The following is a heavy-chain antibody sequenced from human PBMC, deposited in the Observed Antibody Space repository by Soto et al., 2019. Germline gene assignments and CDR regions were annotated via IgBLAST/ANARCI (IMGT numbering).Heavy chain of an antibody. CDR1: GGSISSGGYY. V-gene: IGHV4-31*03. J-gene: IGHJ3*02. D-gene: IGHD2-2*02. CDR3: ARDSHYCSSTSCYSPLAFDI. Sequence: SETLSLTCTVSGGSISSGGYYWSWIRQHPGKGLEWIGYIYYSGSTYYNPSLKSRVTISVDTSKNQFSLKLSSVTAADTAVYYCARDSHYCSSTSCYSPLAFDIWGQGTMVTVS. CDR2: IYYSGST.